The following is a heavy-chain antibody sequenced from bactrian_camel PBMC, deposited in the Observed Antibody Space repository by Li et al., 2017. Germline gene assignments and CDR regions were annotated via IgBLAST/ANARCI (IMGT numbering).Heavy chain of an antibody. V-gene: IGHV3S67*01. CDR1: GSIYGDAC. D-gene: IGHD1*01. CDR3: AASVGACYGKIDFGLAPSDFRY. CDR2: IDSDGIA. Sequence: DVQLVESGGGSVQTGGSPRLSCGASGSIYGDACVGWLRQAPGKEREGVAAIDSDGIASYADSVKGRFTVSRDNANDTLDLQMNNLKPEDTAMYYCAASVGACYGKIDFGLAPSDFRYWGQGTQVTVS. J-gene: IGHJ6*01.